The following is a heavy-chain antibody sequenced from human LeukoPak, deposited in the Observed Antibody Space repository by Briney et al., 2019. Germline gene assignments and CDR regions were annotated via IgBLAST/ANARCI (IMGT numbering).Heavy chain of an antibody. CDR1: GFTFSTYA. V-gene: IGHV3-15*01. Sequence: GGSLRLSCAASGFTFSTYAMNWFRQAPGKGLEWVGRIKSKTDGGITDYAAPVKGRFTISRDDSKNTLYLQMNSLKTEDTAVYYCTTAGEWEPFDYWGQGTLVTVSS. CDR2: IKSKTDGGIT. D-gene: IGHD1-26*01. CDR3: TTAGEWEPFDY. J-gene: IGHJ4*02.